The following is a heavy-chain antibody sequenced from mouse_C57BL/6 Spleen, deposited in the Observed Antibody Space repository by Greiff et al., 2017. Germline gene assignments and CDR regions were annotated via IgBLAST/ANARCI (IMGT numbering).Heavy chain of an antibody. Sequence: EVQLQESGPELVKPGASVKISCKASGYTFTDYNMDWVKQSHGKSLEWIGDINPKNGGTNYNQKFKGKATLTVDKSSSTAYMELRSLTSEDTAVYYCAGSHNYGRSYWADGGQGTLVTVSA. V-gene: IGHV1-18*01. CDR1: GYTFTDYN. CDR3: AGSHNYGRSYWAD. D-gene: IGHD1-1*01. J-gene: IGHJ3*01. CDR2: INPKNGGT.